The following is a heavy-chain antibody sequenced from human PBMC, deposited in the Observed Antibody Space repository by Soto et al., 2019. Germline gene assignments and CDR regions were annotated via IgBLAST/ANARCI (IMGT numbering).Heavy chain of an antibody. Sequence: SETLSLTCTVSGGSISSGDYYWSWIRQPPGKGPEWIGYIYYSGSTYYNPSLKSRVTISVDTSKNQFSLKLSSVTAAGTAVYYCSRHDYGDYRDAFDIWGQGTMVTVSS. D-gene: IGHD4-17*01. J-gene: IGHJ3*02. V-gene: IGHV4-30-4*01. CDR3: SRHDYGDYRDAFDI. CDR2: IYYSGST. CDR1: GGSISSGDYY.